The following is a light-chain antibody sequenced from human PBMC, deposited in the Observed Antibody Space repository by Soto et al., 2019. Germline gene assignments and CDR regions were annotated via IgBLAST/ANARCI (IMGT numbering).Light chain of an antibody. V-gene: IGKV3-15*01. Sequence: EIVMTQSPATLSVSPGERATLSCRASQSVSSNLAWYQQKPGQAPRLLIYRASTRATGIPARYSGRGSGTDLPLTIHSLQSEDFAVYYCQHYNNWPPWTFGKGTKVEIK. J-gene: IGKJ1*01. CDR2: RAS. CDR3: QHYNNWPPWT. CDR1: QSVSSN.